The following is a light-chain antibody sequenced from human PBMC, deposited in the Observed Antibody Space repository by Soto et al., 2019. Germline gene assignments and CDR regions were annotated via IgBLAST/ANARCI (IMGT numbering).Light chain of an antibody. CDR1: QSINFY. CDR3: HQRSDWPPLT. V-gene: IGKV3-11*01. CDR2: DAS. J-gene: IGKJ4*01. Sequence: DIVLTQSPATLSLSPGDRATLSCRASQSINFYLAWYQQKPGQSPRLLLYDASTRAAGSPVRFSGSGSGTDYTLTITSLQPDDFSIYYCHQRSDWPPLTFGGGTKVEIK.